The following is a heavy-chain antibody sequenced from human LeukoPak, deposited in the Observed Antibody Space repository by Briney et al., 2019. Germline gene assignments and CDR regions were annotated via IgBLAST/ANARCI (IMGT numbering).Heavy chain of an antibody. V-gene: IGHV3-30*04. CDR1: GFTFSSYA. CDR2: ISYDGSNK. D-gene: IGHD3-10*01. CDR3: ARGRENYYYAIYDY. Sequence: GGSLRLSCAASGFTFSSYAMHWVRQAPGKGLEWVAVISYDGSNKYYADSAKGRFTISRDNSKNTLYMQMNSLRSEDTAVYFCARGRENYYYAIYDYWGQGTLVTVSS. J-gene: IGHJ4*02.